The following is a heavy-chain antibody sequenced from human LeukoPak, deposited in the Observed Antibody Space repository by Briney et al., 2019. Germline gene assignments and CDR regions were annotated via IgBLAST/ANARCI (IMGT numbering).Heavy chain of an antibody. Sequence: ASVKVSCKASGYTFNGYYMHWVRQAPGQGLEWMGWINLNNGGTDYAQKFQGRVTMTRDTSISTAYIELSRLRSDDTALYYCVKARATVVYGVDVWGQGTTVTVSS. CDR3: VKARATVVYGVDV. V-gene: IGHV1-2*02. CDR1: GYTFNGYY. J-gene: IGHJ6*02. CDR2: INLNNGGT. D-gene: IGHD4-11*01.